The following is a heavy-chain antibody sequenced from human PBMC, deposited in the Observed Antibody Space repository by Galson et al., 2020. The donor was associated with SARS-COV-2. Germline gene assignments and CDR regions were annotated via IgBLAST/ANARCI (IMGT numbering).Heavy chain of an antibody. V-gene: IGHV1-69*04. Sequence: KISCTASGGTFSSFAISWVRQAPGQGLEWMGWIIPGLGIANYTQNFQGKVALVADTSASTAYMELTSLTSEDTAIYYCALLAMGPWGQGTLVIVSS. CDR2: IIPGLGIA. CDR1: GGTFSSFA. D-gene: IGHD2-15*01. J-gene: IGHJ5*02. CDR3: ALLAMGP.